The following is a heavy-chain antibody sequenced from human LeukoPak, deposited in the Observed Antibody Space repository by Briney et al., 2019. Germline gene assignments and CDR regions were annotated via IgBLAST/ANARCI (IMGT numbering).Heavy chain of an antibody. CDR2: IIPIFGTA. CDR1: GGTFSSYA. V-gene: IGHV1-69*13. D-gene: IGHD1-26*01. Sequence: SVKVSCKASGGTFSSYAISWVRQAPGQGLEWMGGIIPIFGTANYAQKFQGRVTITADESTGTAYMELSSLRSEDTAVYYCARALSGIVGAYYYGMDVWGQGTTVTVSS. CDR3: ARALSGIVGAYYYGMDV. J-gene: IGHJ6*02.